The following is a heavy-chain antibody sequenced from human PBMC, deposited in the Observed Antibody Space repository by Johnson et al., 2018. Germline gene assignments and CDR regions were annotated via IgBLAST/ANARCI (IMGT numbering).Heavy chain of an antibody. CDR1: GFTFSSYG. CDR2: IWYDGSNK. Sequence: QVQLVESGGGVVQPGRSLRLSCAASGFTFSSYGMHWVRQAPGKGLEWVAVIWYDGSNKYYADSVKGRFTISRDNSKNTLYLQMNSLRAEDTGVFYCARARAHFGGLGYDAFDIWGQGTMVTVSS. V-gene: IGHV3-33*01. J-gene: IGHJ3*02. D-gene: IGHD3-9*01. CDR3: ARARAHFGGLGYDAFDI.